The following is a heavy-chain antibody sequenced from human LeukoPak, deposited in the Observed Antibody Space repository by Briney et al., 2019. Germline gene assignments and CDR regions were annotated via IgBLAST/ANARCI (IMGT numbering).Heavy chain of an antibody. J-gene: IGHJ6*02. Sequence: SQTLSLTCAISGDSVSSNSVAWNWIRQSPSRGLEWLGRTYYRSKWYNDYAVSVRSRITINPDTSKNQLSLQLNSVTPEDTAVYYCARGYWVHGMNVWGPGTTVTVSS. D-gene: IGHD6-13*01. V-gene: IGHV6-1*01. CDR1: GDSVSSNSVA. CDR3: ARGYWVHGMNV. CDR2: TYYRSKWYN.